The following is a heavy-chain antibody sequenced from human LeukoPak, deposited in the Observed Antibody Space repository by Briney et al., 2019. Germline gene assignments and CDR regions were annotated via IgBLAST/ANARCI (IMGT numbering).Heavy chain of an antibody. CDR1: GFTFSTYA. CDR2: VSPSGNTT. J-gene: IGHJ4*02. CDR3: ARESRYRDYFDY. D-gene: IGHD1-14*01. Sequence: AGSLRLSCAASGFTFSTYAISWVRQAPGKGLEWVSGVSPSGNTTYYPDSVKDRFAISRDNAKNTVYLQMNSVRADDTAVYYCARESRYRDYFDYWGQGTMVTVSS. V-gene: IGHV3-23*01.